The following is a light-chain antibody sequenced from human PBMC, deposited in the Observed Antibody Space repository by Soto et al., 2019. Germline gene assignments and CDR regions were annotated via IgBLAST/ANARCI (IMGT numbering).Light chain of an antibody. CDR3: VQVAFWPHT. CDR1: QSLVSSSGNTY. Sequence: DVVMTQSPLSLPVTLGQPASISCRSSQSLVSSSGNTYLHWFQQRPGQSPRRLIYQVSNRDSGVPDRFSGRGSGTDFTLKITRVEAEDVGVYYCVQVAFWPHTFGQGTQVEI. J-gene: IGKJ1*01. CDR2: QVS. V-gene: IGKV2-30*01.